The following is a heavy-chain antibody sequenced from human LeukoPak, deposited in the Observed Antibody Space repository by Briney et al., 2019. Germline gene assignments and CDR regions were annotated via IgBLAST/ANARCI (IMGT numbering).Heavy chain of an antibody. CDR2: ISSSSSYI. D-gene: IGHD1-1*01. CDR1: GFTFSSYS. V-gene: IGHV3-21*01. CDR3: ARARQTGTNPFDY. J-gene: IGHJ4*02. Sequence: GGSLRLSCAASGFTFSSYSMNWVRQAPGKGLEWVSSISSSSSYIYYADSVKGRFTISRDNAKNSLYLQMNSLRAEDTAVCYCARARQTGTNPFDYWGQGTLVTVSS.